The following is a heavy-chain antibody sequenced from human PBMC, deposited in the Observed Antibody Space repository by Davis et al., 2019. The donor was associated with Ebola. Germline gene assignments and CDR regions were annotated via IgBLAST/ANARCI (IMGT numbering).Heavy chain of an antibody. Sequence: HTGGSLRLSCAASGFTFSSYSMNWVRQAPGKGLVWVSRINSDGSSTSYADSVKGRFTISRDNAKNTLYLQMNSLRAEDTAVYYCAREGQTILGIYFDYWGQGTLVTVSS. CDR3: AREGQTILGIYFDY. CDR1: GFTFSSYS. V-gene: IGHV3-74*01. J-gene: IGHJ4*02. CDR2: INSDGSST. D-gene: IGHD4/OR15-4a*01.